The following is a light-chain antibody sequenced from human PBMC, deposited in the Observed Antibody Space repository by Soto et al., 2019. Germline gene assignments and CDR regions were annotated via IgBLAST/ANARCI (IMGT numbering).Light chain of an antibody. CDR3: NSYTSSSTLL. Sequence: QSVLTQPASVSGSPGQSITISCTGTSSDVGGYNYVSWYQQHPGKAPKLMIYDVSNRPSGVSNRFSASKSGNTASLTISGLQAEDEADYYCNSYTSSSTLLFGGGTKVTVL. J-gene: IGLJ2*01. CDR1: SSDVGGYNY. V-gene: IGLV2-14*01. CDR2: DVS.